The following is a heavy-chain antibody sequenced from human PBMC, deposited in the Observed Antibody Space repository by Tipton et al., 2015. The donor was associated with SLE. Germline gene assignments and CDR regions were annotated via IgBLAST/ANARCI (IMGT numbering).Heavy chain of an antibody. CDR3: ARGDSSSWRYATFDY. CDR1: GGSFSGYY. J-gene: IGHJ4*02. D-gene: IGHD6-13*01. Sequence: TLSLTCAVYGGSFSGYYWSWIRQSPGKGLEWIGEIKHSGSTNFNPSLKSRVTISVDTSKNQFSLKLSSVTAADTGVYYGARGDSSSWRYATFDYWGQGTLVTVSS. V-gene: IGHV4-34*01. CDR2: IKHSGST.